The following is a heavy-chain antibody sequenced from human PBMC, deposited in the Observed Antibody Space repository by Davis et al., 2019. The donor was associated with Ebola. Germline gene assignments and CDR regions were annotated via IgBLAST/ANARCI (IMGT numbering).Heavy chain of an antibody. V-gene: IGHV3-7*01. D-gene: IGHD3-10*01. Sequence: GESLKISCAASGFTFSSYAMSWVRQAPGKGLEWVANIKQDGSEKYYVDSVKGRFTISRDNAKNSLYLQMNSLRAEDTAVYYCARVVTMVRGVIWYFDLWGRGTLVTVSS. J-gene: IGHJ2*01. CDR1: GFTFSSYA. CDR3: ARVVTMVRGVIWYFDL. CDR2: IKQDGSEK.